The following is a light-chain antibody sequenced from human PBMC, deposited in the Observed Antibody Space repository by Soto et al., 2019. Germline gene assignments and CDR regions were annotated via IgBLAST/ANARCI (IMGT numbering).Light chain of an antibody. J-gene: IGKJ1*01. CDR3: HQYSNWPPWT. Sequence: EIVMTQFPATLSVSPGERATLSCRASQSLSDNLAWYQQRPGQAPRLLIYRASTRATGVPARFSAGGSGTEFALTISSLLSEDSAIYYCHQYSNWPPWTFGPGTKVEIK. V-gene: IGKV3-15*01. CDR2: RAS. CDR1: QSLSDN.